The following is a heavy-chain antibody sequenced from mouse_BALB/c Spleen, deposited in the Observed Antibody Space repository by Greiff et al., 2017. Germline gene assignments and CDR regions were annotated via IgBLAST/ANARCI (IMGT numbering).Heavy chain of an antibody. CDR1: GYSITSDYA. Sequence: EVKLMESGPGLVKPSQSLSLTCTVTGYSITSDYAWNWIRQFPGNKLEWMGYISYSGSTSYNPSLKSRISITRDTSKNQFFLQLNSVTTEDTATYYCAREATGGYFDVWGAGTTVTVSS. J-gene: IGHJ1*01. CDR3: AREATGGYFDV. CDR2: ISYSGST. D-gene: IGHD4-1*02. V-gene: IGHV3-2*02.